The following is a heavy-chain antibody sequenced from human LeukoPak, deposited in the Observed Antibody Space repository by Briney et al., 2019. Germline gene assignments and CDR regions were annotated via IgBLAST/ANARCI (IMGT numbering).Heavy chain of an antibody. D-gene: IGHD5-12*01. CDR1: GGTFSSYA. CDR3: ARESIGIVATITGGYYFDY. J-gene: IGHJ4*02. Sequence: SVKVSCKASGGTFSSYAISWVRQAPGQGLEWMGGIIPIFGTANYAQKFQGRVTITTDESTSTAYMELSSLRSEDTAVYYCARESIGIVATITGGYYFDYWGQGTLVTVSS. CDR2: IIPIFGTA. V-gene: IGHV1-69*05.